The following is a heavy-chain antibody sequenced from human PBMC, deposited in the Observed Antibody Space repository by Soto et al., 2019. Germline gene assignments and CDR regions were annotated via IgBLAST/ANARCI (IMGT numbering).Heavy chain of an antibody. J-gene: IGHJ5*02. V-gene: IGHV4-39*01. D-gene: IGHD3-16*01. CDR2: IYYSGST. Sequence: QLQLQESGPGLVKPSETLSLTCTVSGGSISSSSYYWGWIRQPPGKGLEWIGSIYYSGSTYYNPSLKSRVTISVATSKNQFSLKLSSVTAADTAVYYCARRPRGYDYVWGSHRRGGWFDPWGQGTLVTVSS. CDR1: GGSISSSSYY. CDR3: ARRPRGYDYVWGSHRRGGWFDP.